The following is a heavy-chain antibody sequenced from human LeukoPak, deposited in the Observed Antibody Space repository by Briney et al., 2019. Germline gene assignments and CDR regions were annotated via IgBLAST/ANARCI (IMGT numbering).Heavy chain of an antibody. CDR2: IKQDGGEK. Sequence: GGSLRLSCAASGFTFSSYWMSWVRQAPGKGLEWVANIKQDGGEKYYVDSVKGRFTVSRDNAKNSLYLQMNSLRAEDTAVYYCASGGGEYQLLPDAFDIWGQGTMVTVSS. J-gene: IGHJ3*02. D-gene: IGHD2-2*01. CDR3: ASGGGEYQLLPDAFDI. V-gene: IGHV3-7*01. CDR1: GFTFSSYW.